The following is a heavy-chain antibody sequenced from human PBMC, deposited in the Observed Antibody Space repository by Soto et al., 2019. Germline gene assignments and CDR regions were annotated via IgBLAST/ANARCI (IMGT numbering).Heavy chain of an antibody. Sequence: QEQLVQSGAEVKKPGSSVKVSCTASGDTFKSHGISWVRQAPGQGLEWLGTILPVSAPPDYAQKFQGRVSVTADHSTSTVYMERSRLKSDDTAAYFCATDPHYDVSNSFWGQGTLVTVSP. J-gene: IGHJ4*02. CDR2: ILPVSAPP. CDR3: ATDPHYDVSNSF. V-gene: IGHV1-69*18. CDR1: GDTFKSHG. D-gene: IGHD3-3*01.